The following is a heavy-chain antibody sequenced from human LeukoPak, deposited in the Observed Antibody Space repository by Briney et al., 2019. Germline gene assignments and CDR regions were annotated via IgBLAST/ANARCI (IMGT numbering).Heavy chain of an antibody. CDR2: INHSGST. D-gene: IGHD2-15*01. J-gene: IGHJ4*02. Sequence: SETLSLTCAVYGGSFSGYYWSWIRQPPGKGLEWIGEINHSGSTNYNPSLKSRVTISVDTSKNQFSLKLSSVTAADTAVYYCARGRVVVVVAVTAYFDYWGQGTLVTVSS. V-gene: IGHV4-34*01. CDR3: ARGRVVVVVAVTAYFDY. CDR1: GGSFSGYY.